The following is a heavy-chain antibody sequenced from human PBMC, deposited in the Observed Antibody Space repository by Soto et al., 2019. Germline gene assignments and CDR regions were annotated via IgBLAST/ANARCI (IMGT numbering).Heavy chain of an antibody. CDR1: GFTFSSYG. Sequence: QPGGSLRLSCAASGFTFSSYGMHWVRQAPGKGLEWVANIKQDGSEKYYVDSVKGRFTISRDNAKNSLYLQMNSLRAEDTAVYYCARDNGYGDYVDYWGQGTLVTVSS. CDR2: IKQDGSEK. J-gene: IGHJ4*02. D-gene: IGHD4-17*01. CDR3: ARDNGYGDYVDY. V-gene: IGHV3-7*05.